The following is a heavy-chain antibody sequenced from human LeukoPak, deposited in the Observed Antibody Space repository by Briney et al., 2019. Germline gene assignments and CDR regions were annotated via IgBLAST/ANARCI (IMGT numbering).Heavy chain of an antibody. CDR2: ISSSGSTI. CDR3: AKSQNYYDSSGHTGYYMDV. V-gene: IGHV3-11*01. J-gene: IGHJ6*03. D-gene: IGHD3-22*01. Sequence: GGSLRLSCAASGFTFSDYYMSWIRQAPGEGLEWVSYISSSGSTIYYADSVKGRFTISRDNSKNSLYLQMNSLRAEDTALYYCAKSQNYYDSSGHTGYYMDVWGKGTTVTVSS. CDR1: GFTFSDYY.